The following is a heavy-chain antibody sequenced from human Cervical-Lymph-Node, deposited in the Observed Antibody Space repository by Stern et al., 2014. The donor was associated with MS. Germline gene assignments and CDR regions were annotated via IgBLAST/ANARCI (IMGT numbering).Heavy chain of an antibody. CDR1: GYDFTSSW. D-gene: IGHD6-19*01. V-gene: IGHV5-51*03. J-gene: IGHJ4*02. Sequence: EMQLVESGAEVKKPGESLKISCKGSGYDFTSSWIGWVRQMPGKGLEWMGIIYLGDSNTEYSPSFEGQVTISADKSVTTAYLQWSSLKASDTAMYYCARPGSAWSLDYWGQGTLVTVSS. CDR2: IYLGDSNT. CDR3: ARPGSAWSLDY.